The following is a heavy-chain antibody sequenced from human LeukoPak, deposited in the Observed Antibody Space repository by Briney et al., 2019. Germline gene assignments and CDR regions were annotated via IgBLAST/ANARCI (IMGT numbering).Heavy chain of an antibody. J-gene: IGHJ6*03. V-gene: IGHV3-72*01. CDR1: GFSFSNHY. D-gene: IGHD3-3*01. Sequence: GGSLRLSCAASGFSFSNHYINWVRQTPGKGLEWVGRTRNKAESYKTEYAASVQGRFTISRDDSKKSLFLHMNSLKTEDTAGYXXXXEXSIFEVVTRSYMDVWGKGTTVTVSS. CDR2: TRNKAESYKT. CDR3: XXEXSIFEVVTRSYMDV.